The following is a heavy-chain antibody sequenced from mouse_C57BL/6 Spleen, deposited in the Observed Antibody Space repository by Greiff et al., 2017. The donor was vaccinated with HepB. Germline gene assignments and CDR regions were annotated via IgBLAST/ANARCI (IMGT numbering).Heavy chain of an antibody. J-gene: IGHJ2*01. CDR2: ISSGGDYI. V-gene: IGHV5-9-1*02. Sequence: EVKLMESGEGLVKPGGSLKLSCAASGFTFSSYAMSWVRQTPEKRLEWVAYISSGGDYIYYADTVKGRFTISRDNARNTLYLQMSSLKSEDTAMYYCTRERDYYGSSLGFDYWGQGTTLTVSS. CDR3: TRERDYYGSSLGFDY. D-gene: IGHD1-1*01. CDR1: GFTFSSYA.